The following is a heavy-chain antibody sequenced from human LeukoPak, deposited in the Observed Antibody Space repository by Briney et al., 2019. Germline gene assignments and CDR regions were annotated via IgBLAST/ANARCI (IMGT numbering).Heavy chain of an antibody. CDR2: ISSSSSYI. J-gene: IGHJ6*02. Sequence: GGSLRLSCAASGFTFSSYSMNWVRQAPGKGLEWVPSISSSSSYIYYADSVKGRFTISRDNAKNSLYLQMNSLRAEDTAVYYCARNGYCSGGSCYFPPDSGMDVWGQGTTVTVSS. V-gene: IGHV3-21*01. D-gene: IGHD2-15*01. CDR3: ARNGYCSGGSCYFPPDSGMDV. CDR1: GFTFSSYS.